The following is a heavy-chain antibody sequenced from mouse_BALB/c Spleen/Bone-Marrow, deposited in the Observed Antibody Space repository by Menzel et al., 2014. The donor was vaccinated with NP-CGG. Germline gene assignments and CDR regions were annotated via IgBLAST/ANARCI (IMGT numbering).Heavy chain of an antibody. CDR1: GYTFTSYY. V-gene: IGHV1S81*02. CDR3: TRSGTSWLRRSWYFDV. J-gene: IGHJ1*01. Sequence: VQLQQSGAELVKPGASVKLSCKASGYTFTSYYMYWVKQRPGQGLEWIGEINPSNGGTNFNDKFKSKATLTVDKSSSTAYMQLSSLASEDSAVYYCTRSGTSWLRRSWYFDVWGAGTTVTVSS. CDR2: INPSNGGT. D-gene: IGHD2-2*01.